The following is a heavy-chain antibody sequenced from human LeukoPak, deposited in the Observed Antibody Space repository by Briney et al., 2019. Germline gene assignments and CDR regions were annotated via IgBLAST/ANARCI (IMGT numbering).Heavy chain of an antibody. CDR1: GFTFDDYA. CDR2: ISWDGGST. Sequence: GGSLRLSCAASGFTFDDYAMHWVRQAPGKGLEWVSLISWDGGSTYYADSVKGRFTISRDNSKNSLYLQMNSLRAEDTALYYCAKAFIWFGESSGDYYYGMDVWGQGTTVTVSS. J-gene: IGHJ6*02. D-gene: IGHD3-10*01. CDR3: AKAFIWFGESSGDYYYGMDV. V-gene: IGHV3-43D*03.